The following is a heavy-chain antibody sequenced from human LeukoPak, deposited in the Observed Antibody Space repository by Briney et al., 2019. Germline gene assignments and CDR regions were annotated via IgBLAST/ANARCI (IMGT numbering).Heavy chain of an antibody. Sequence: WASVKVSCKASGYTFTGYYMHWVRQAPGQGLEWMGWINTNTGNPTYAQGFTGRFVFSLDTSVSTAYLQISSLKAEDTAVYYCARDPNYGSGSYYSANNWFDPWGQGTLVTVSS. CDR3: ARDPNYGSGSYYSANNWFDP. CDR1: GYTFTGYY. V-gene: IGHV7-4-1*02. J-gene: IGHJ5*02. CDR2: INTNTGNP. D-gene: IGHD3-10*01.